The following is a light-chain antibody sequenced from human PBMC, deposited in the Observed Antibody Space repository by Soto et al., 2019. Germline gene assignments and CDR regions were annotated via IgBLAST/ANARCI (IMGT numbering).Light chain of an antibody. CDR2: GAS. Sequence: EIVLTQSPGTLSLSPGERATLSCRASQSVSSSYLAWYQQKLGQAPRLLIYGASSRATGIPDRFSGSGSGTDVTLTISRLEPEDFAVYYCHQYGSSSWTFGQGTKVEIK. V-gene: IGKV3-20*01. CDR1: QSVSSSY. J-gene: IGKJ1*01. CDR3: HQYGSSSWT.